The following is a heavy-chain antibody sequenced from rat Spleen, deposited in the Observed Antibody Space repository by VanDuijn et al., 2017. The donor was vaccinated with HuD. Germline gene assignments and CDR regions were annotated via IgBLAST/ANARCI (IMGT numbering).Heavy chain of an antibody. Sequence: EVQLVESGGGLVQPGRSLKLSCAASGFTFSDYGVAWVRQAPTTGLEWVATISYGDSSGHSATYYRDSVKGRFTVSRDNAKSTLYLQMDSLRSEDTATYYCARHPYTYYGYNSLYFDYWGQGVMVTVSS. D-gene: IGHD1-9*01. CDR3: ARHPYTYYGYNSLYFDY. V-gene: IGHV5-29*01. CDR2: ISYGDSSGHSAT. CDR1: GFTFSDYG. J-gene: IGHJ2*01.